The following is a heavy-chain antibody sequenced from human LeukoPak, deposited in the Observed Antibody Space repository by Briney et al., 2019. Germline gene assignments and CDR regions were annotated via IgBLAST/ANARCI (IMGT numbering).Heavy chain of an antibody. CDR1: GGSLSSSSTSY. CDR2: IYYSGST. D-gene: IGHD3-3*01. CDR3: ARDGFLAVDY. J-gene: IGHJ4*02. Sequence: TSSETLSLTCTVSGGSLSSSSTSYWGWIRQPPGKGLEWIGNIYYSGSTYYNPSLTSRVTISVDTSKNQFSLKLSSVTAADTAVYYCARDGFLAVDYWGQGTLVTVSS. V-gene: IGHV4-39*07.